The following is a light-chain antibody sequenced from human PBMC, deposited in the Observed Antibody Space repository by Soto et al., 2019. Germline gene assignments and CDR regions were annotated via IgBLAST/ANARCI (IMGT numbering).Light chain of an antibody. J-gene: IGKJ5*01. CDR3: HQRYNWPRVT. CDR1: QSVSSN. V-gene: IGKV3D-15*01. CDR2: GAS. Sequence: EIVMTQSPATLSVSPGERATLSCRASQSVSSNLAWYQQKPGQAPRLLIYGASSRATGIPARFSGSGSGTEFTLTITSLEPEDFAVYFCHQRYNWPRVTFGQGTRLEI.